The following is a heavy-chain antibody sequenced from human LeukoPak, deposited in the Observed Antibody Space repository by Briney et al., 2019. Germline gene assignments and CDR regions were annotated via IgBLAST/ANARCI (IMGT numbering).Heavy chain of an antibody. CDR2: IYYSGTT. Sequence: SQTLSLTCTVSGGSISGGVYYWSWIRQHPGKGLEWIGYIYYSGTTYYNPSLKSRVTISVDTSKNQFSLKLSSVTAADTAVYYCARRGSGSYYNFDYWGQGTLVTVSS. D-gene: IGHD3-10*01. CDR3: ARRGSGSYYNFDY. CDR1: GGSISGGVYY. V-gene: IGHV4-31*03. J-gene: IGHJ4*02.